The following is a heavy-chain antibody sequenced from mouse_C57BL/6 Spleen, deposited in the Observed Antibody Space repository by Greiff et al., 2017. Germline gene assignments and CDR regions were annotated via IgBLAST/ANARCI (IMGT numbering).Heavy chain of an antibody. V-gene: IGHV1-61*01. J-gene: IGHJ2*01. Sequence: VQLQQPGAELVRPGSSVKLSCKASGYTFTSYWMDWVKQRPGQGLEWIGNIYPSDSETHYNQKFKDKATLTVEKSSSTAHMKLSRLTSEDSAVYYRARRGPRGYYSGPSTTLTGSS. CDR2: IYPSDSET. D-gene: IGHD1-1*02. CDR1: GYTFTSYW. CDR3: ARRGPRGYY.